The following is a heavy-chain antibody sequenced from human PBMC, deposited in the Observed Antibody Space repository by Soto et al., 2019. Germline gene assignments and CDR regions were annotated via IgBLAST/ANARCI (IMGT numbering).Heavy chain of an antibody. J-gene: IGHJ6*03. CDR3: AREGGGAVPAAMGALGDYYYYMDV. D-gene: IGHD2-2*01. CDR1: GLSLNVYY. Sequence: ACAASGLSLNVYYVSWICQNTGKGLEWVSYISSSGSTIYYADSVKGRFTISRDNAKNSLYLQMNSLRAEDTAVYYCAREGGGAVPAAMGALGDYYYYMDVWGKGTTVTVSS. CDR2: ISSSGSTI. V-gene: IGHV3-11*01.